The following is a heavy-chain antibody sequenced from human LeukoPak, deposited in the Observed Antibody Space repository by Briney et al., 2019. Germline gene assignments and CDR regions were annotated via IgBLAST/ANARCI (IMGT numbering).Heavy chain of an antibody. CDR1: GFTFSSYW. CDR3: ARHIVVVVAATGWFDP. D-gene: IGHD2-15*01. Sequence: GGSLRLSCAASGFTFSSYWMSWVRQAPGKGQELVANIKQYGSEKYYVDSVKGRFTISRDNAKNSLYLQMNSLRAEDTAVYYCARHIVVVVAATGWFDPWGQGTLVTVSS. V-gene: IGHV3-7*01. J-gene: IGHJ5*02. CDR2: IKQYGSEK.